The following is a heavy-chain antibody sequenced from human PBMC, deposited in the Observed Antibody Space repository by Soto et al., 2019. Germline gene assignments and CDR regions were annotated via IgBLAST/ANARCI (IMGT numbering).Heavy chain of an antibody. D-gene: IGHD2-2*02. CDR3: ARERGGVVVLPASIHDNYYGLDV. Sequence: GGSLRLSCAVSGFSVSFNYMNWVRQAPGKGLEWVSVIYSGGTTYYADSVKGRFTVSRDDSKNTLHLQMNSLRAEDTAVYYCARERGGVVVLPASIHDNYYGLDVWGQGTTVTVS. J-gene: IGHJ6*02. CDR1: GFSVSFNY. CDR2: IYSGGTT. V-gene: IGHV3-53*01.